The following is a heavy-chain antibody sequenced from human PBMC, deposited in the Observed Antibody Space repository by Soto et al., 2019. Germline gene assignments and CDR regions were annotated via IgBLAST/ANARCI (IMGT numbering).Heavy chain of an antibody. J-gene: IGHJ4*02. Sequence: VQLLESGGGFVQPGGSVRLSCAAPRFTFGSLGLNWVRQSPGRGLEWVATISSGKDNTHYADSVNGRFTISKDRTTNSLHLDMASLRAEDTAMYYWVSWMSAHFDYWGRGTLVTVSS. D-gene: IGHD2-2*03. CDR1: RFTFGSLG. V-gene: IGHV3-23*01. CDR2: ISSGKDNT. CDR3: VSWMSAHFDY.